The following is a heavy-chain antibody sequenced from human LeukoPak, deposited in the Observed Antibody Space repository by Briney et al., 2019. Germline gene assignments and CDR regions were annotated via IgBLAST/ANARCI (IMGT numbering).Heavy chain of an antibody. CDR1: GFSFSSYN. D-gene: IGHD2-15*01. V-gene: IGHV3-48*01. Sequence: GGSLRLSCAASGFSFSSYNMNWVRQAPGKGLEWVSYISTGSSIIYYADSVRGRFTISRDNAKNSLYLQMNNLRADDTAVYYCAKARYDGEVMIAATDYWGQGTLVTVSS. CDR3: AKARYDGEVMIAATDY. J-gene: IGHJ4*02. CDR2: ISTGSSII.